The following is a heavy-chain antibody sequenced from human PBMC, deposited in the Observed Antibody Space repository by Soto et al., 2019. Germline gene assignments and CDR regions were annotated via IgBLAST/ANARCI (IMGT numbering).Heavy chain of an antibody. V-gene: IGHV4-4*02. Sequence: SETLSLTCAVSGGSISSSNWWSWVRQPPGKGLEWIGEIYHSGSTNYNPSLKSRVTISVDTSKNQFSLKLSSVTAADTAVYYGARHVPARVGFDPWGPGTLVTVSS. J-gene: IGHJ5*02. CDR1: GGSISSSNW. CDR2: IYHSGST. CDR3: ARHVPARVGFDP.